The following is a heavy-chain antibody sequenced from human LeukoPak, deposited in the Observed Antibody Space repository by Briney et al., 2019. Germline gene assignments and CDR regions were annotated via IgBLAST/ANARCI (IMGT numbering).Heavy chain of an antibody. V-gene: IGHV4-39*01. Sequence: SETLSLTCAVYGGSFSGYYWGWIRQPPGKGLEWIGSIYYSGSTYYNPSLRSRVTISVDTSKNQFSLKLSSATAADTAVYYCARRSIVGATTGNWFDPWGQGTLVTVSS. CDR3: ARRSIVGATTGNWFDP. D-gene: IGHD1-26*01. CDR2: IYYSGST. CDR1: GGSFSGYY. J-gene: IGHJ5*02.